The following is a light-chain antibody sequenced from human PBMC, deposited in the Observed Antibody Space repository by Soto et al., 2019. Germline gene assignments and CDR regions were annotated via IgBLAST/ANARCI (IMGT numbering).Light chain of an antibody. CDR1: QSVLYTSNNKNC. Sequence: IIVSQSADSRAGALGGRATIHCKSSQSVLYTSNNKNCLAWFQKKPGQPPKLLIFWASTRESGVPDRFSGSGSGTDYTLTIRSLQAEDVALYYCDESCTAPWTFGQGTKVDIK. V-gene: IGKV4-1*01. CDR3: DESCTAPWT. J-gene: IGKJ1*01. CDR2: WAS.